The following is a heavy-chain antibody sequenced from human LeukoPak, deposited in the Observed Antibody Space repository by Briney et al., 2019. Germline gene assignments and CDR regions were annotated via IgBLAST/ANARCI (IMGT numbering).Heavy chain of an antibody. D-gene: IGHD5-12*01. CDR2: INHSGST. Sequence: SETLSLTCAVYGGSFSDPYWTWIRQPPGKGLEWIGEINHSGSTNYNPSLKSRVTISVDTSKNQFSLKLSSVTAADTAVYYCARGPRGYSGYGLLRFDYWGQGTLVSVSS. V-gene: IGHV4-34*01. J-gene: IGHJ4*02. CDR1: GGSFSDPY. CDR3: ARGPRGYSGYGLLRFDY.